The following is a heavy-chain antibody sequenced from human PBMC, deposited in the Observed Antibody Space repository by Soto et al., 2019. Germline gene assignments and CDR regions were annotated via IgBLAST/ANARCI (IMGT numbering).Heavy chain of an antibody. D-gene: IGHD6-13*01. J-gene: IGHJ4*02. CDR2: TNAASGNT. CDR1: GYTFTTYV. Sequence: ASVKVSCKASGYTFTTYVMHWVRQAPGQRLEWMGWTNAASGNTKYSQKLQGRVTITRDTSASTAYMDLSSLRSEDTAVYYCARVAPHGYHLDYWGQGALVTVSS. CDR3: ARVAPHGYHLDY. V-gene: IGHV1-3*01.